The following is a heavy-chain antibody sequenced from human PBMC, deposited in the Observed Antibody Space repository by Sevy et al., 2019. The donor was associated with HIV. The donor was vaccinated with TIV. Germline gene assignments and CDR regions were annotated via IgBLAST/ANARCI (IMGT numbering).Heavy chain of an antibody. V-gene: IGHV3-30-3*01. CDR1: GFTFSSYA. CDR2: ISYDGSNK. CDR3: ARDPYYYDSSALCGAFDI. Sequence: GGSLRLSCAASGFTFSSYAMHWVRQAPGKGLEWVAVISYDGSNKYYADSVKGRFTISRDNSKNTLYLQMNSLRAEDTAVYYCARDPYYYDSSALCGAFDIWGQGTMVTVSS. J-gene: IGHJ3*02. D-gene: IGHD3-22*01.